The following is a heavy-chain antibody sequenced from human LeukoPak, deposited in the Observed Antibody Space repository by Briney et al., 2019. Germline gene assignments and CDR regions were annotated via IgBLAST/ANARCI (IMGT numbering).Heavy chain of an antibody. V-gene: IGHV4-38-2*02. CDR3: ARAYSSSWYFNWFDP. D-gene: IGHD6-13*01. Sequence: SETLSLTCTVSGYSISSGYYWGCLRQPPGRGLEWIGTIYHSGSTYYNPSLKSRVTISVDTSKNQFSLKLSSVTAADTAVYFCARAYSSSWYFNWFDPWGQGNQVTVSS. CDR2: IYHSGST. CDR1: GYSISSGYY. J-gene: IGHJ5*02.